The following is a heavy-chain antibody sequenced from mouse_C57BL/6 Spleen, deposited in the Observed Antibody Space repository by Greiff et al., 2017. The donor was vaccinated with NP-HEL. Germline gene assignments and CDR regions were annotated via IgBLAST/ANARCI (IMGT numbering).Heavy chain of an antibody. Sequence: QVQLQQPGAELVKPGASVKMSCKASGYTFTSYWITWVKQRPGQGLEWIGDLYPGSGSTNYNEKFKSKATLTVDTSSSTAYMQLSSLTSEDSAVYYCASWGGQLRLQVAYWGQGTLVTVSA. V-gene: IGHV1-55*01. CDR2: LYPGSGST. CDR1: GYTFTSYW. D-gene: IGHD3-2*02. CDR3: ASWGGQLRLQVAY. J-gene: IGHJ3*01.